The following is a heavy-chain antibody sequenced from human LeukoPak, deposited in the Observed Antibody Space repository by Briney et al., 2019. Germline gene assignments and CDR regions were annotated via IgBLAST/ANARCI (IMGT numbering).Heavy chain of an antibody. V-gene: IGHV5-51*01. CDR3: ARGYGAYGHYLDY. J-gene: IGHJ4*02. D-gene: IGHD5-12*01. CDR1: GYSFTNYW. Sequence: GESLKISCKGSGYSFTNYWIGWVRQMPGKGLEWMGIICPGDSDTRYSPSFQGQVTISADKFLTSAYLQWSSLKASDTAMSYCARGYGAYGHYLDYWGQGTLVTVSS. CDR2: ICPGDSDT.